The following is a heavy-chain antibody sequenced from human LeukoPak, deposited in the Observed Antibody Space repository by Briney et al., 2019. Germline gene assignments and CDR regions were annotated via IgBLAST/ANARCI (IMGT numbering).Heavy chain of an antibody. Sequence: PSETLSLTCTVSGGSISSSSYYWGWIREPPGKGLEWIGSIYYSGSTYCHPSLKIRVTISVDTSKNAFSLKLSSVSAADTAVYYCASPYYYGSGGYPAFDIWGQGTMVTVSS. CDR2: IYYSGST. D-gene: IGHD3-10*01. CDR3: ASPYYYGSGGYPAFDI. J-gene: IGHJ3*02. CDR1: GGSISSSSYY. V-gene: IGHV4-39*01.